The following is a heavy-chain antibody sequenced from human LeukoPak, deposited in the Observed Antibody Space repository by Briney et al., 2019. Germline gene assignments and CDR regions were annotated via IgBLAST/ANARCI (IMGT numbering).Heavy chain of an antibody. CDR3: AAAYYSGSYYYGMDV. D-gene: IGHD1-26*01. J-gene: IGHJ6*02. V-gene: IGHV1-58*01. CDR1: GFTFTSSA. Sequence: ASVKVSCKASGFTFTSSAVQWVRQARGQRLEWIGWIVVGSGNTNYAQKFQERVTITRDMSTSTAYMELSSLRSEDTAVYYRAAAYYSGSYYYGMDVWGQGTTVTVSS. CDR2: IVVGSGNT.